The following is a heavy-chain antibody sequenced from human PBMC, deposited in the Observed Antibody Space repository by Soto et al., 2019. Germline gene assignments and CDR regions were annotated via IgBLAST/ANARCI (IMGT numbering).Heavy chain of an antibody. CDR3: FWENYFSYHGMDV. Sequence: EVQLVESGGGLVQPGGSLTLSCVGSGFNFSGSSIHWVRQASGKGLEWVGRIRSKANSYATAYAASVKGRFIVSRDDSKTTAYLQMDSLKIADMAVYYCFWENYFSYHGMDVWGQGTTVTVSS. CDR2: IRSKANSYAT. V-gene: IGHV3-73*02. D-gene: IGHD1-26*01. CDR1: GFNFSGSS. J-gene: IGHJ6*02.